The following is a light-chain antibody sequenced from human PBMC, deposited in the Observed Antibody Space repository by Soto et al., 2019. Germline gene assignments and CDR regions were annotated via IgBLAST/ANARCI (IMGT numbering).Light chain of an antibody. J-gene: IGKJ5*01. CDR1: QGISNY. V-gene: IGKV1-27*01. CDR3: QQRSHWPPGIT. Sequence: DIQMTQSPSSLSASVGDRVTITCRASQGISNYLAWYQQKPGKAPQLLIYGATTLQSGVPSRFSGSGSGTDFTLTIASLQPEDVAVYYCQQRSHWPPGITFGQGTRLEIK. CDR2: GAT.